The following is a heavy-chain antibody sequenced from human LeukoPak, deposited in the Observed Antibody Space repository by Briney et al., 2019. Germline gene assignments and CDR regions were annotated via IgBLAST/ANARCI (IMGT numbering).Heavy chain of an antibody. V-gene: IGHV3-7*01. CDR3: ARGAPYCGGDCYADY. CDR2: IKQDGSEK. CDR1: GFTFSNYW. Sequence: GGSLRLSCAASGFTFSNYWMSWVRQAPGKGLEWVANIKQDGSEKYYVDSVKGRFTISRDNAKNSLYLQMNSLRAEDTAVYYCARGAPYCGGDCYADYWGQGTLVTVSS. D-gene: IGHD2-21*02. J-gene: IGHJ4*02.